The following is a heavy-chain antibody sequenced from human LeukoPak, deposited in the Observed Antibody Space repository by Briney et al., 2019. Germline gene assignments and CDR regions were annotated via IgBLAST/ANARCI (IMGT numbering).Heavy chain of an antibody. V-gene: IGHV3-9*03. CDR2: ISWNSGGI. J-gene: IGHJ3*02. CDR1: GFTFDDYA. D-gene: IGHD6-13*01. CDR3: AKDKGSSWYPYDAFDI. Sequence: GGSLRLSCAASGFTFDDYAMYWVRQAPGKGLEWVSGISWNSGGIGYADSVKGRFTISRDNAKNSLYLQMNSLRAEDMALYYCAKDKGSSWYPYDAFDIWGQGTMVTVSS.